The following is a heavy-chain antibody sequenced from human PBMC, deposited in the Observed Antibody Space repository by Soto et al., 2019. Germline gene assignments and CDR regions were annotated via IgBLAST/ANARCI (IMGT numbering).Heavy chain of an antibody. CDR1: GGSISNYY. Sequence: SETLSLTCAVAGGSISNYYWSWIRQPAGKGLEWIGRFYASGYTNSHPPRKSRVTLSLDSSKSQFPLRLSSVTAADTAVYYCARGNQVAMSDYLGQGSLVTV. CDR2: FYASGYT. D-gene: IGHD3-10*01. V-gene: IGHV4-4*07. J-gene: IGHJ4*02. CDR3: ARGNQVAMSDY.